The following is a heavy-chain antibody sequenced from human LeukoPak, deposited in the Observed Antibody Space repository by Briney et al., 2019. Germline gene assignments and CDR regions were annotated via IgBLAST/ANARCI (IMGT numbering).Heavy chain of an antibody. CDR1: GGSFSGYY. Sequence: SETLSLTCAVYGGSFSGYYWSWVRQPPGKGLEWNGEINQSGSTNYNPSLKSRVTISIDTSKNQFSLKLNSVTAADTAVYYCAINDGGGSYYKSDYWGQGTLVSVSS. CDR3: AINDGGGSYYKSDY. CDR2: INQSGST. D-gene: IGHD3-10*01. J-gene: IGHJ4*02. V-gene: IGHV4-34*01.